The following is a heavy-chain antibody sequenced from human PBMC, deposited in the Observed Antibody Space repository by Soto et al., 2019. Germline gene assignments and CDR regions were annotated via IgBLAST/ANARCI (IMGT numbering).Heavy chain of an antibody. CDR3: ARGRGAAADYFDF. D-gene: IGHD6-13*01. Sequence: GGSLRLSCAASGFTFSDYYMTWIRQAQGKGLEWVSYISSSTSHTDYADSVKGRFTISRDNAKNSQFLQMNSQRAEDTAVYYCARGRGAAADYFDFWGQGTLVTVSS. CDR1: GFTFSDYY. J-gene: IGHJ4*02. V-gene: IGHV3-11*05. CDR2: ISSSTSHT.